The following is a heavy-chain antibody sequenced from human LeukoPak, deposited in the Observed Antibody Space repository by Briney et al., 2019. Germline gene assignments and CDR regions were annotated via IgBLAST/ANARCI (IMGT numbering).Heavy chain of an antibody. CDR1: GFTFSDYY. J-gene: IGHJ4*02. V-gene: IGHV3-11*04. CDR2: ISSSSSTI. D-gene: IGHD4-17*01. CDR3: ARTTRTVTTYYFDY. Sequence: GGSLRLSCAASGFTFSDYYMSWIRQALGKGLEWVSYISSSSSTIYYADSVKGRFTISRDNAKNSLYLQMNSLRAEDTAVYYCARTTRTVTTYYFDYWGQGTLVTVSS.